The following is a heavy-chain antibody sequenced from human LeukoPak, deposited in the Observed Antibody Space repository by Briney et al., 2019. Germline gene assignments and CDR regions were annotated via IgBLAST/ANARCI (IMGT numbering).Heavy chain of an antibody. Sequence: GGSLRLSCAASGFTFSSYWMHWVRQAPGKGLVCVSRINTDGSSTRYADSVKGRFTISRDNSKNTLYLQMNSLRPDDTAVYYCARGSGWYGNDYWGQGTLVTVSS. CDR1: GFTFSSYW. CDR2: INTDGSST. V-gene: IGHV3-74*01. J-gene: IGHJ4*02. CDR3: ARGSGWYGNDY. D-gene: IGHD6-19*01.